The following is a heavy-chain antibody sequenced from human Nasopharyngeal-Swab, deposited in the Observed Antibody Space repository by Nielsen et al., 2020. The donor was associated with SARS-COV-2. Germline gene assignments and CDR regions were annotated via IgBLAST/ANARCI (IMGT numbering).Heavy chain of an antibody. V-gene: IGHV3-9*01. Sequence: SLKISCAASGFTFDDYAMHWVRQAPGKGLEWVSGISWNSGSIGYADSVKGRFTISRDNAKNSLYLQMNSLRAEDTAVYYCARDCARMVRGATNWFDPWGQGTLVTVSS. CDR1: GFTFDDYA. CDR2: ISWNSGSI. J-gene: IGHJ5*02. D-gene: IGHD3-10*01. CDR3: ARDCARMVRGATNWFDP.